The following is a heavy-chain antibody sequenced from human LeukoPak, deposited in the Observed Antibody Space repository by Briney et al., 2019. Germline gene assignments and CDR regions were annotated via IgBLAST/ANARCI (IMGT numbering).Heavy chain of an antibody. J-gene: IGHJ5*02. CDR3: AKGTVTELQA. D-gene: IGHD1-7*01. CDR1: GFTFYEYA. Sequence: GESLRLSCAASGFTFYEYAMHWVRQTPGKGLEWVGLIMFDGSGIFYADSVKGRFAISRDNFKDSLYLQIHSLRIDDTALYYCAKGTVTELQAWGQGTLVTVSS. V-gene: IGHV3-43*01. CDR2: IMFDGSGI.